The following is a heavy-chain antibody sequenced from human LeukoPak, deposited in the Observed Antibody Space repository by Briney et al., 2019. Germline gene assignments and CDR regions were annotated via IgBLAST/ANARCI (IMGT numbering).Heavy chain of an antibody. V-gene: IGHV3-30-3*01. J-gene: IGHJ4*02. Sequence: GGSLRLSCAASGFTFSSYAMHWIRQAPGKGLEWVAVISYDGSNKYYADSVKGRFTISRDNSKNTLYLQMNSLRAEDTAVYYCAKDLKFEGMTTVDYWGQGTLVTVSS. CDR3: AKDLKFEGMTTVDY. CDR2: ISYDGSNK. CDR1: GFTFSSYA. D-gene: IGHD4-11*01.